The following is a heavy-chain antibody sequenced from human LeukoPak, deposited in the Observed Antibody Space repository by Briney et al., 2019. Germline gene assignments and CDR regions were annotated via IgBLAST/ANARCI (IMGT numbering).Heavy chain of an antibody. V-gene: IGHV3-30*02. Sequence: GGFLRLSCAASGFTFNSYGMHWVRQAPGKGLEWVAFIRYDGSNKYYADSVKGRFTISRDNSKNTLYLQINSLRAEDTAVYYCAKDQLGANWFDPWGQGTLVTVSS. CDR2: IRYDGSNK. CDR1: GFTFNSYG. D-gene: IGHD1-1*01. J-gene: IGHJ5*02. CDR3: AKDQLGANWFDP.